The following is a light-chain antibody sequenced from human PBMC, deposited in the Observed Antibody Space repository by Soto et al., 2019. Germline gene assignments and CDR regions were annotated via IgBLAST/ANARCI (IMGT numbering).Light chain of an antibody. CDR3: QQYNQYWGIFN. V-gene: IGKV1-5*03. J-gene: IGKJ3*01. CDR1: QSISSW. Sequence: DIQMTQSPSTLSASVGDRVTITCRASQSISSWLAWYQQKPGKAPKLLIYKASSLESGVPSRFSGSGSGTEFTLTISSLQPDDFATYYCQQYNQYWGIFNFGPGTQVAIK. CDR2: KAS.